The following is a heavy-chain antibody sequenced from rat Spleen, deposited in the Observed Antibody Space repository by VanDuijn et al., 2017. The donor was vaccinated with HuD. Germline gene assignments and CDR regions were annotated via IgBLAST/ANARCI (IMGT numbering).Heavy chain of an antibody. V-gene: IGHV2-13*01. CDR1: GFSLSNYG. J-gene: IGHJ2*01. D-gene: IGHD1-11*01. CDR3: ARGERNYGGYSDY. CDR2: IWGDGST. Sequence: QVQLKESGPGLVKPSLTLSLTCTVSGFSLSNYGVFWVRQPPGKGLEWMGVIWGDGSTAYNSAQKSRLSSSRDTAKSQVFLKMSSLKTEDTATYYCARGERNYGGYSDYWGQGVMVTVSS.